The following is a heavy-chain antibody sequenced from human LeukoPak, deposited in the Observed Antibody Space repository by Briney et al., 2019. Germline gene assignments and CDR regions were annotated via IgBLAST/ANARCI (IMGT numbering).Heavy chain of an antibody. J-gene: IGHJ4*02. Sequence: ASVKVSCKASGYTFTSYDINWVRQATGQGLEWMGWISAYNGNTNYAQKLQGRVTMTTDTSTSTAYMELRSLRSDDTAVYYCAVFSGSTARFDYWGQGTLVTVSS. CDR1: GYTFTSYD. CDR2: ISAYNGNT. CDR3: AVFSGSTARFDY. D-gene: IGHD5-12*01. V-gene: IGHV1-18*01.